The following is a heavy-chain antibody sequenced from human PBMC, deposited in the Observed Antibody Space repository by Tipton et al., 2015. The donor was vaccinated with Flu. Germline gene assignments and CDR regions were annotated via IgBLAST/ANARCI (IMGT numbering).Heavy chain of an antibody. Sequence: QLVQSGAEVRRPGSSVKVSCKASGYTFTGYYMHWVRQAPGQGLEWMGRINPNSGGTYYAQKFQGRVTMTRDTSISTAYMELSRLRSDDTAVYYCARDWEYSSSGFDSWGQGTLVTVSS. V-gene: IGHV1-2*06. J-gene: IGHJ4*02. D-gene: IGHD6-6*01. CDR1: GYTFTGYY. CDR2: INPNSGGT. CDR3: ARDWEYSSSGFDS.